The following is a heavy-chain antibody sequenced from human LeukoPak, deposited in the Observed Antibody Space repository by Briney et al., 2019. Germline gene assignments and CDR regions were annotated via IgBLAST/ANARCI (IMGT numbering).Heavy chain of an antibody. V-gene: IGHV4-4*07. J-gene: IGHJ5*02. CDR3: AKVSLWVGGLGGWFDP. D-gene: IGHD3-10*01. CDR1: GGSISSYY. Sequence: PSETLSLTCTVSGGSISSYYWSWIRQPAGKGLEWIGRIYTSGSTNYNPSLKSRVTMSVDTSKNQFSLKLSSVTAADTAVYYCAKVSLWVGGLGGWFDPWGRGSLVTVSS. CDR2: IYTSGST.